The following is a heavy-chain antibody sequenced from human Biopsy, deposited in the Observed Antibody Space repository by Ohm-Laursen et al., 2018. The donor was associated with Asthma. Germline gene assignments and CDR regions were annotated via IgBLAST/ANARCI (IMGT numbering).Heavy chain of an antibody. CDR1: GYSLTDLS. J-gene: IGHJ4*02. D-gene: IGHD4-17*01. V-gene: IGHV1-24*01. CDR2: HDHEEGGT. CDR3: ASDFPKDYVRYNFQF. Sequence: ASVKVPCKLSGYSLTDLSMHWVRQAPGQGLEWMGGHDHEEGGTVNARRFQGRVTMTEDTSTDTAYMELSNLSSDDTAVYYCASDFPKDYVRYNFQFWGQGTLVTVSS.